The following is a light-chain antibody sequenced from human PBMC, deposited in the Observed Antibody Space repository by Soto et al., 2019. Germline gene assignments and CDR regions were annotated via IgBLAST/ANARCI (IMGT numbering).Light chain of an antibody. CDR2: STD. J-gene: IGLJ1*01. CDR1: SSNIGTNS. CDR3: AAWDDSPNGYV. Sequence: QSLLTQPPSASGTPGQRVTISCSGSSSNIGTNSVNWYQQVPGTAPKLLIHSTDQRPSGISDRFSGSKSGTSASLAISGLQADDEADYYCAAWDDSPNGYVFGAGTKVTVL. V-gene: IGLV1-44*01.